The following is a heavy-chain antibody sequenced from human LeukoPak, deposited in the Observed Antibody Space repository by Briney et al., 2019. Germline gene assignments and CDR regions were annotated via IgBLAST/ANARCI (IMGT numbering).Heavy chain of an antibody. CDR2: FDPEDGET. D-gene: IGHD2-2*01. CDR1: GFTLRDLS. CDR3: ATEVVVVPAAMVY. J-gene: IGHJ4*02. Sequence: VPCKVSGFTLRDLSMHWVRQDTGKGLEWMGGFDPEDGETIYAQKFQGRVTMTEDTSTDTAYMELSSLRSEDTAVYYCATEVVVVPAAMVYWGKGTLVTVSS. V-gene: IGHV1-24*01.